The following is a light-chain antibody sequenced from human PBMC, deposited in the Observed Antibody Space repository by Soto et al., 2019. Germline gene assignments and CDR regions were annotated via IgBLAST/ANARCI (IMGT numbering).Light chain of an antibody. CDR2: ATS. CDR1: QSISNY. V-gene: IGKV1-33*01. J-gene: IGKJ4*01. Sequence: DMQMTQSPSSLSASVGDRVTITCRASQSISNYLNWYQQKPGKAPKLLIYATSSMQSGVPSRFSGSGSGTDFTFTISSLQPEDIATYYCQQYDNLPLTFGGGTKVDI. CDR3: QQYDNLPLT.